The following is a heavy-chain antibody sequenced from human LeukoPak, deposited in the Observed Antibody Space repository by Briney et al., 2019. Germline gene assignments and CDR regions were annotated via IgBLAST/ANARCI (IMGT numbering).Heavy chain of an antibody. CDR1: GFTFSSYA. Sequence: GGSLRLSCAASGFTFSSYAMNWVRQAPGKGLEWVSGINWNGGSTGYADSVKGRFTISRDNAKNSLYLQMNSLRAEDTALYYCARVGISIDDFWSGYHYYFDYWGQGTLVTVSS. CDR3: ARVGISIDDFWSGYHYYFDY. V-gene: IGHV3-20*04. CDR2: INWNGGST. D-gene: IGHD3-3*01. J-gene: IGHJ4*02.